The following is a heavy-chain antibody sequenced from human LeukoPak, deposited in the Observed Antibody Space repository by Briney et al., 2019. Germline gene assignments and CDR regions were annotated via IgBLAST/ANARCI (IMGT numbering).Heavy chain of an antibody. CDR2: INPNSGGT. CDR3: ARVRIAARRGPYNWFDP. Sequence: ASVKVSRKASGYTFTGYYMHWVRQAPGQGLEWMGWINPNSGGTNYAQKFQGRVTMTRDTSISTAYMELSRLRSDDTAVYYCARVRIAARRGPYNWFDPWGQGTLVTVSS. V-gene: IGHV1-2*02. CDR1: GYTFTGYY. D-gene: IGHD6-6*01. J-gene: IGHJ5*02.